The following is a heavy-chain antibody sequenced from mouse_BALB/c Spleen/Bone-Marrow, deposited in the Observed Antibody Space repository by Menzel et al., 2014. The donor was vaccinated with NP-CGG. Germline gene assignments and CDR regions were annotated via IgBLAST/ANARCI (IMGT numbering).Heavy chain of an antibody. CDR1: GFNIKDTY. CDR3: ASATTATYYAMDH. J-gene: IGHJ4*01. CDR2: IDPANGDT. Sequence: EVKLVESGAELVKPGASVKLSCTASGFNIKDTYMHWVKQRPEQGLEWIGRIDPANGDTKYDPKFQGKATITTDTSSNTAYLQVSSLTSKDTAVYYCASATTATYYAMDHWGQGTSVTVSS. D-gene: IGHD1-2*01. V-gene: IGHV14-3*02.